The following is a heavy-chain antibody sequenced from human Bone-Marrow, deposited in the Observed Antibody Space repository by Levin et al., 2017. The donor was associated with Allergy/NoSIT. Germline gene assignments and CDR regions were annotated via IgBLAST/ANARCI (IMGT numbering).Heavy chain of an antibody. V-gene: IGHV3-23*01. CDR3: AKDRDRYGWDFDY. J-gene: IGHJ4*02. D-gene: IGHD5-18*01. CDR2: IGDSGGNT. CDR1: GFTFSNYA. Sequence: GGSLRLSCGASGFTFSNYAMNWVRQAPGKGLEWVSSIGDSGGNTYYADSLKGRFTISRDNSKDTLYLQMNSLRAEDTALYYCAKDRDRYGWDFDYWGQGTLVTVSS.